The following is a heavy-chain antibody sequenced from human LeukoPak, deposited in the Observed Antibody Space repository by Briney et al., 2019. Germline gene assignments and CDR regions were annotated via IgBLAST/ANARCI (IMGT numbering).Heavy chain of an antibody. CDR3: AKDPVVVIAARFGY. CDR2: ISGSGGST. Sequence: GGSLRPSCAASGFTFSSYAMSWVRQAPGKGLEWVSAISGSGGSTYYADSVKGRFTISRDNSKNTLYLQMNSLRAEDTAVYYCAKDPVVVIAARFGYWGQGTLVTVSS. V-gene: IGHV3-23*01. J-gene: IGHJ4*02. CDR1: GFTFSSYA. D-gene: IGHD2-21*01.